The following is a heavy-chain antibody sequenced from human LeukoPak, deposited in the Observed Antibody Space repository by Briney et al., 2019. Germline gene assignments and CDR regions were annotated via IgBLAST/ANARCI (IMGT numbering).Heavy chain of an antibody. CDR1: GFTVSSNY. Sequence: GGSLRLSCAASGFTVSSNYMSWVRQAPGKGLEWVATVSGSGSSTHYADSVKGRFTISRDNSKNTLYLQMNSLRAEDTAIYYCAKLEAAAAIVDWGQGTLVTVSS. CDR3: AKLEAAAAIVD. V-gene: IGHV3-23*01. D-gene: IGHD2-2*02. J-gene: IGHJ4*02. CDR2: VSGSGSST.